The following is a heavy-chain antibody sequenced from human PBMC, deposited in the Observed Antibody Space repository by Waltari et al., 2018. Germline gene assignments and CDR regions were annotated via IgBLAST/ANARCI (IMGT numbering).Heavy chain of an antibody. CDR2: ISYDGSNK. Sequence: QVQLVESGGGVVQPGRSLRLSCAASGFTFSSYVMPWVRQAPGKGLEWVAVISYDGSNKYYADSVKGRFTISRDNSKNTLYLQMNSLRAEDTAVYYCAKGVDYGKDGELDYWGQGTLVTVSS. CDR3: AKGVDYGKDGELDY. V-gene: IGHV3-30*18. CDR1: GFTFSSYV. D-gene: IGHD3-10*01. J-gene: IGHJ4*02.